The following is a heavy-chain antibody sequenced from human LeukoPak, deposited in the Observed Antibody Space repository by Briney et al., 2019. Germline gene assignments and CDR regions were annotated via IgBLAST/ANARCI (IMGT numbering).Heavy chain of an antibody. D-gene: IGHD1-14*01. J-gene: IGHJ3*01. CDR2: INADGSTA. V-gene: IGHV3-74*01. CDR3: VVVVEPPDSDGFDV. CDR1: GFTFGNSW. Sequence: GGSLRLSCAASGFTFGNSWVHWVRQAPGKGLVWDSLINADGSTATYADSVKGRFTISRDNARNTLSLQMNSLTIEDTAVYYCVVVVEPPDSDGFDVWGQGTMITVSS.